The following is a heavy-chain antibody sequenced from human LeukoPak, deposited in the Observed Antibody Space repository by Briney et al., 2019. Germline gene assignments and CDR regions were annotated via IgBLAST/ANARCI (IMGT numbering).Heavy chain of an antibody. Sequence: PGGSLRLSCAASGFTFSSYGMTWVRQAPGKGLEWVSAISGSGGSTYYADSVKGRFTISRDNSKNTLYLQMNSLRVEDTAVYYCGKVAKYYYGSETYYFFEHWGQGTPVTASS. V-gene: IGHV3-23*01. CDR3: GKVAKYYYGSETYYFFEH. D-gene: IGHD3-10*01. J-gene: IGHJ4*02. CDR2: ISGSGGST. CDR1: GFTFSSYG.